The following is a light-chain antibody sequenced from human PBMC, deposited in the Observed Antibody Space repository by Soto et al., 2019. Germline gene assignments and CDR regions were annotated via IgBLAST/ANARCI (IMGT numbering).Light chain of an antibody. J-gene: IGKJ1*01. V-gene: IGKV3-20*01. CDR1: QTVTSSH. Sequence: ENVLTQSPGTLSLSPGERATLSCRARQTVTSSHLAWYQQKPGQAPRLLIYGASSRATGIPDRFSGSGSGTDFTLTISRLEPEDCAVYYCHQYGSSPWTFGQGTKVEIK. CDR3: HQYGSSPWT. CDR2: GAS.